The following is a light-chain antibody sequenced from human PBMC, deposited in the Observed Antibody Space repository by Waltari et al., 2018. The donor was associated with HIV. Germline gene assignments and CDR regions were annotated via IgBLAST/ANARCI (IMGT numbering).Light chain of an antibody. J-gene: IGLJ3*02. CDR2: DKN. Sequence: SSELTQDPAVSVALGQTVRITSQAVSLRRNHATWYQQKPGQAPVPVIYDKNSRPSGIPDRFSGSRSRNTASLAITGAQAEDEADYYCNSRDSSDNHLVFGGGTKLTVL. CDR1: SLRRNH. CDR3: NSRDSSDNHLV. V-gene: IGLV3-19*01.